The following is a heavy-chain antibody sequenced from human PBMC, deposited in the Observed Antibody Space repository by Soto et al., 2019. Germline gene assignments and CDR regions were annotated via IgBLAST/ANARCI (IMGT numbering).Heavy chain of an antibody. CDR2: IYTNGRVT. CDR1: GGSVSFYY. V-gene: IGHV4-4*07. Sequence: PSETLPLTCSVSGGSVSFYYWSWIRQPAGKGLDWVGRIYTNGRVTXXNPSVKNRXTISLYTSTNPXSLNKXFITSRSPAVYYCATWEIGGIANW. J-gene: IGHJ5*01. D-gene: IGHD1-26*01. CDR3: ATWEIGGIANW.